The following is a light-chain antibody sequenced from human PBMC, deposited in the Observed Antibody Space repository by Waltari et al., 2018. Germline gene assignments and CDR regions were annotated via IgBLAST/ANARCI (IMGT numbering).Light chain of an antibody. CDR1: QSINTW. CDR3: QQYNSDQYT. V-gene: IGKV1-5*03. CDR2: KAS. Sequence: DIQMTQSPSTLSASIGDRVTITCRASQSINTWLAWYQHRPGKAPKLLIPKASFLQSGVPSRFSGSESGTEFTLTINSLQPDDLATYHCQQYNSDQYTFGQGTKLEI. J-gene: IGKJ2*01.